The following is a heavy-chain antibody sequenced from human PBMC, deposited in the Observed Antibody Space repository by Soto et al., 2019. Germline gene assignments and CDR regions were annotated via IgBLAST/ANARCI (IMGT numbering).Heavy chain of an antibody. CDR2: IYYSGST. D-gene: IGHD2-21*02. J-gene: IGHJ4*02. V-gene: IGHV4-59*01. CDR1: GGSISSDY. CDR3: ARAIRGYCGGDCYKYYFYY. Sequence: SETLSLTCTVSGGSISSDYWSWIRQPPGKGLEWIGYIYYSGSTNYNPSLKSRVTISVDTSKNQFSLKLSSVTAADTAVYYCARAIRGYCGGDCYKYYFYYWGQGTLVTVSS.